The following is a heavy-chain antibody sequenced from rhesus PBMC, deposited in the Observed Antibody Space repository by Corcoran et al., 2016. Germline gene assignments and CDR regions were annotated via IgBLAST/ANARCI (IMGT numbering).Heavy chain of an antibody. V-gene: IGHV4-169*02. CDR3: ARDEVSRGYFDY. CDR1: GGSISSSY. J-gene: IGHJ4*01. CDR2: IYGSGSIT. Sequence: QLQLQESGPGLVKPSETLSVTCAVSGGSISSSYWSGIRQAPGKGPEWIGYIYGSGSITNSNPSLKSRVTLSVDTSKNQLSLKPSSVTTADTAVYYCARDEVSRGYFDYWGQGVLVTVSS.